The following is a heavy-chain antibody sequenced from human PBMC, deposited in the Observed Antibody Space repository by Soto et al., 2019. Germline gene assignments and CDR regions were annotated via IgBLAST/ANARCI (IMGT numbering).Heavy chain of an antibody. CDR1: RGTFNRYA. D-gene: IGHD5-18*01. CDR3: ARQNRDTPMVPFDV. Sequence: QVQLVQSGAEVKKPGSSVKVSCLASRGTFNRYAINWVRQAPGHGLEWLGALVPQFGTPNYAQKFQDRVTIVADESTNTTSMELRGLPSDDTAVYYCARQNRDTPMVPFDVWGQGTLVTVSS. V-gene: IGHV1-69*01. CDR2: LVPQFGTP. J-gene: IGHJ4*02.